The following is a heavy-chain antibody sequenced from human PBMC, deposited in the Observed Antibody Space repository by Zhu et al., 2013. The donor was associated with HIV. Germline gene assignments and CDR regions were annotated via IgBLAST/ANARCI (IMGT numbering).Heavy chain of an antibody. CDR2: INHSGST. D-gene: IGHD3-22*01. V-gene: IGHV4-34*01. CDR3: ARGLGVTYYYDSSGIDY. Sequence: VQLQQWGAGLLKPSETLSLTCAVYGGSFSGYYWSWIRQPPGKGLEWIGEINHSGSTNYNPSLKSRVTISVDTSKNQFSLKLSSVTAADTAVYYCARGLGVTYYYDSSGIDYWGQGTLVTVSS. CDR1: GGSFSGYY. J-gene: IGHJ4*02.